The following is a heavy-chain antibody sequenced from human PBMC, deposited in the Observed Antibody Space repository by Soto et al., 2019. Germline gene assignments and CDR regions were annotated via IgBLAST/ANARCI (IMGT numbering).Heavy chain of an antibody. CDR2: INHSGST. CDR3: ARGVITMFGVPLRLYYYGMDV. CDR1: GGSFSGYY. V-gene: IGHV4-34*01. Sequence: PSETLSLTCAVYGGSFSGYYWSWIRQPPGKGLEWIGEINHSGSTNYNPSLKSRVTISVDTSKNQFSLKLSSVTAADTAVYYCARGVITMFGVPLRLYYYGMDVWGQGTTVTVSS. D-gene: IGHD3-3*01. J-gene: IGHJ6*02.